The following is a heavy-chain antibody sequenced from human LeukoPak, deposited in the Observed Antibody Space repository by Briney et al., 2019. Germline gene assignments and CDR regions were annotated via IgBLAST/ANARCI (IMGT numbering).Heavy chain of an antibody. D-gene: IGHD6-19*01. CDR3: ARTSIKQWLVRYYYYGMDV. CDR1: GFTFSNFW. Sequence: GGSLRLSCAASGFTFSNFWMHWVRQAPGKGLVWVALIYGDGSFTRYADSVKGRFTISRDNAKNSLYLRMNSLRAEDTAVYYCARTSIKQWLVRYYYYGMDVWGQGTTVTVSS. J-gene: IGHJ6*02. V-gene: IGHV3-74*01. CDR2: IYGDGSFT.